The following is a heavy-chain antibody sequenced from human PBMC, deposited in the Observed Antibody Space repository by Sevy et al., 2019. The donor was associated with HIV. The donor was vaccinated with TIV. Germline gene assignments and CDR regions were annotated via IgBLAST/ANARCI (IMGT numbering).Heavy chain of an antibody. V-gene: IGHV3-23*01. J-gene: IGHJ4*02. CDR2: LSFGCGEI. D-gene: IGHD2-8*01. CDR1: GFTFSKYS. CDR3: AREGCTKPHDY. Sequence: GGSLRLSGAASGFTFSKYSMSWVRQPPGKGLGWVSTLSFGCGEINYADSVKGRFTISRDNSKSSVYLQMNNLRPEDTAVYYCAREGCTKPHDYWGQGTLVTVSS.